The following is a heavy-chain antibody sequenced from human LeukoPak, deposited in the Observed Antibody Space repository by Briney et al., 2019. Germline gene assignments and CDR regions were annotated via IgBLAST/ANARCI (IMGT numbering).Heavy chain of an antibody. V-gene: IGHV4-30-2*01. Sequence: PSETLSLTCAVSGGSISSGGYSWSWIRQPPGKGLEWIGYIYHSGSTYYNPSLKSRVTISVDRSKNQFSLKLSSVTAADTAVYYCTRDPEGYGMDVWGQGTTVTVSS. CDR3: TRDPEGYGMDV. CDR1: GGSISSGGYS. D-gene: IGHD1-14*01. J-gene: IGHJ6*02. CDR2: IYHSGST.